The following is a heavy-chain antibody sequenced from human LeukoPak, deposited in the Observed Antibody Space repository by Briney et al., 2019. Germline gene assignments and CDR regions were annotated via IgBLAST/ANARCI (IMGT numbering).Heavy chain of an antibody. CDR1: GGTFSSYA. CDR2: IIPIFGTA. J-gene: IGHJ5*02. Sequence: SVKVSCKASGGTFSSYAISWVRQAPGQGFEWMGGIIPIFGTANYAQKFQGRVTITADESTSTAYMELSSLRSEDTAVYYCARVVTGSYYFDGGWFDPWGQGTLVTVSS. D-gene: IGHD1-26*01. CDR3: ARVVTGSYYFDGGWFDP. V-gene: IGHV1-69*13.